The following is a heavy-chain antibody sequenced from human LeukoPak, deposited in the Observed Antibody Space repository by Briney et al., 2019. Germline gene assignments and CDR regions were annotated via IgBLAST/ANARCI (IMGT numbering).Heavy chain of an antibody. J-gene: IGHJ4*02. D-gene: IGHD4-17*01. CDR1: GFTFSSYA. CDR2: ISGSGGST. V-gene: IGHV3-23*01. CDR3: AKDEHVATGPWYGDDYVS. Sequence: QAGGSPRLSCAASGFTFSSYAMSWVRQAPGKRLEWVSAISGSGGSTYYADSVKGRFTISRDNSKNTLYLQMNSLRAEDRAVYYCAKDEHVATGPWYGDDYVSWGQGTLVTVSS.